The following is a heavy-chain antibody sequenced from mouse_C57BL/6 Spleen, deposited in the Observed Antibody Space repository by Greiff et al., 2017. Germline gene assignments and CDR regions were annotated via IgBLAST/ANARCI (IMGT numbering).Heavy chain of an antibody. Sequence: EVQLVESGGGLVQPKGSLKLSCAASGFSFNTYAMNWVRQAPGKGLEWVARIRSKSNNYATYYADSVKDRFTISRDDSESMLYLQMNNLKTEDTAMYYCVRHARSLYAMDYWGQGTSVTVSS. J-gene: IGHJ4*01. V-gene: IGHV10-1*01. CDR1: GFSFNTYA. CDR3: VRHARSLYAMDY. CDR2: IRSKSNNYAT.